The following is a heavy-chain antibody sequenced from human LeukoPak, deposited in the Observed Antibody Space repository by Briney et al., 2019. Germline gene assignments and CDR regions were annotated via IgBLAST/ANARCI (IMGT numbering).Heavy chain of an antibody. Sequence: GGSLRLSCAASGFTFSSYGMHWVRQAPGKGLEWVAVISYEGSNKYYADSVKGRFTISRDNSKNPLYLQMNSLRAEDTAVYYCAKDRVTMVRGVISHIPHLRKTRRYYGMDVWGKGTTVTVSS. CDR3: AKDRVTMVRGVISHIPHLRKTRRYYGMDV. J-gene: IGHJ6*04. D-gene: IGHD3-10*01. V-gene: IGHV3-30*18. CDR1: GFTFSSYG. CDR2: ISYEGSNK.